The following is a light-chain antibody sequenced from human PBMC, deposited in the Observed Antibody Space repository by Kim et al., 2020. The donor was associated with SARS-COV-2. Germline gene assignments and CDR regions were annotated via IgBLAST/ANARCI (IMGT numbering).Light chain of an antibody. J-gene: IGLJ1*01. CDR2: PGN. CDR1: KLGDAD. V-gene: IGLV3-1*01. Sequence: PVQTAHITCSGYKLGDADDFWCRQNTGQSPVLDIYPGNQRPSGVPGRFAGSNSGNTATLAIGGTQTMGEADYYCQAWDSSTHKYVFGAGTKGTVL. CDR3: QAWDSSTHKYV.